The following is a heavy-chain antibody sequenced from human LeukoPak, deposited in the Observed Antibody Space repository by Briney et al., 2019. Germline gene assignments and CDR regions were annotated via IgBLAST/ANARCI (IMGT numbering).Heavy chain of an antibody. J-gene: IGHJ4*02. CDR2: IWYDGSNK. CDR3: ARDPAYGELLLFDY. D-gene: IGHD3-10*01. CDR1: GFTFSSYG. Sequence: GGSLRLSCAASGFTFSSYGMHWVRQAPGKGLEWVAVIWYDGSNKYYADSVKGRFTISRDNSKNTLYLQINSLRAEDTAVYYCARDPAYGELLLFDYLGQGTLVTVSS. V-gene: IGHV3-33*01.